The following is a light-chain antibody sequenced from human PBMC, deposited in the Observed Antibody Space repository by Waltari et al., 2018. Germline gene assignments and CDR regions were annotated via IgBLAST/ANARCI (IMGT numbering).Light chain of an antibody. CDR2: GAF. CDR3: QQYDNWSALT. CDR1: QGVISN. Sequence: EIVKTQSPATLSVSPGDRATIFCRASQGVISNLGWYQQKPGQPPRLLIYGAFTRATGIPARFSGSGSGTEFTLTISSLQSEDFAVYYCQQYDNWSALTFGGGTKVEIK. V-gene: IGKV3-15*01. J-gene: IGKJ4*01.